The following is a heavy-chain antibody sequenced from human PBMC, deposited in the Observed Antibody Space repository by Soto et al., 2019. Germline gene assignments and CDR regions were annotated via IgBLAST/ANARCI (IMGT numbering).Heavy chain of an antibody. CDR2: IYHSGST. CDR1: GGSISSGGYS. Sequence: SETLSLTCAVSGGSISSGGYSWSWIRKPPGKGLEWIGYIYHSGSTYYNPSLKSRVTISVDTSKNQFSLTLSSVTAADTAVYYCARGLSSTDFFLDYWGQGTLVTVSS. V-gene: IGHV4-30-2*01. J-gene: IGHJ4*02. D-gene: IGHD2-21*02. CDR3: ARGLSSTDFFLDY.